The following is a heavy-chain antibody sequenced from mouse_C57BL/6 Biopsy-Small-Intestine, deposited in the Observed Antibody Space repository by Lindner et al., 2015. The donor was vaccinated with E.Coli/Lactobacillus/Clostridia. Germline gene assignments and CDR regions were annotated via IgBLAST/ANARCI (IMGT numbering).Heavy chain of an antibody. D-gene: IGHD3-3*01. V-gene: IGHV1-22*01. J-gene: IGHJ4*01. CDR1: GYTFTDYN. CDR2: INPNNGGS. CDR3: ARGGLLDY. Sequence: VQLQESGPEVVKPGASVKMSCKASGYTFTDYNIHWVKQSHGTSLEWIGYINPNNGGSGYSQKFRGKATLIVNKPSSTAYMELRSLTSEDSAVYYCARGGLLDYWGQGTSVTVSS.